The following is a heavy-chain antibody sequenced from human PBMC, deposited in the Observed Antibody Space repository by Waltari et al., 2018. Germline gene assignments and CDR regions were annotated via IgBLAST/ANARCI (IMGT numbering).Heavy chain of an antibody. V-gene: IGHV3-7*01. CDR1: GFTFNTYW. D-gene: IGHD3-10*01. Sequence: EVQLVESGGGLVQPGGSLRLSCAASGFTFNTYWMKWIRQAPGKGLEWVANINPDGSQKFYVDSVKGRFTVSRVNAQNSLYLQMNNLRAEDTAVYYCTTLARGESGDYWGQGTLVTVSS. CDR3: TTLARGESGDY. CDR2: INPDGSQK. J-gene: IGHJ4*02.